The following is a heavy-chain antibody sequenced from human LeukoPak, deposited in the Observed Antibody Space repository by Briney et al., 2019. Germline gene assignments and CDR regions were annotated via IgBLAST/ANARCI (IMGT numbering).Heavy chain of an antibody. CDR3: ARDRRVGGWGGAFDM. D-gene: IGHD2-21*01. J-gene: IGHJ3*02. Sequence: PGGSLRLSCAGSGFRFSIYGMNWVRQAPGKGLEYVANIKQDGSQKYYVDSMRGRFTISRDNAKNSLYLQIDSLRVEDTAVYYCARDRRVGGWGGAFDMWGHGTQVTVSS. V-gene: IGHV3-7*01. CDR2: IKQDGSQK. CDR1: GFRFSIYG.